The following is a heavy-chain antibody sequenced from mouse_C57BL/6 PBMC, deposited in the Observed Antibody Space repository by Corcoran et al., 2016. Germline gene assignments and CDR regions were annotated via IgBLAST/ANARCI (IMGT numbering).Heavy chain of an antibody. Sequence: QVTLKESGPGILQSSQILSLTCSFSGFSLSTSGMGVSWIRQPSGKGLEWLAHIYWDDDKRYNPSLKSRLTISKDTSRNQVFLKITSVDTADTATYYCARMESIVYYYAMDYWGQGTSVTVSS. J-gene: IGHJ4*01. CDR2: IYWDDDK. D-gene: IGHD2-10*02. CDR1: GFSLSTSGMG. V-gene: IGHV8-12*01. CDR3: ARMESIVYYYAMDY.